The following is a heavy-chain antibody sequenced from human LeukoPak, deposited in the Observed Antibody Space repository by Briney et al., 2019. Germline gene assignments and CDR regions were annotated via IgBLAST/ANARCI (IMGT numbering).Heavy chain of an antibody. J-gene: IGHJ4*02. CDR2: ISYDGSNK. V-gene: IGHV3-30*18. CDR1: GFTFSSYG. Sequence: HPGGSLRLSCAASGFTFSSYGMHWVRQAPGKGLEWVAVISYDGSNKYYADSVKGRFTISRDNSKNTLYLQMNSLRAEDTAVYYCAKDGLIAEVLRYFDWLLSEPYYFDYWGQGTLVTVSS. D-gene: IGHD3-9*01. CDR3: AKDGLIAEVLRYFDWLLSEPYYFDY.